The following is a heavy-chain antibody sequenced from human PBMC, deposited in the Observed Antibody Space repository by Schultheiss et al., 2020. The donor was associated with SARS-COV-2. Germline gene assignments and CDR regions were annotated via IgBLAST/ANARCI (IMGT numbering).Heavy chain of an antibody. D-gene: IGHD7-27*01. J-gene: IGHJ4*02. V-gene: IGHV4-59*12. Sequence: SETLSLTCTVSGGSISSYYWSWIRQPPGKGLEWIGYIYYSGSTYYNPSLKSRVTISVDTSKNQFSLKLSSVTAADTAVYYCAREQDLGISRPFDYWGQGTLVTVSS. CDR1: GGSISSYY. CDR2: IYYSGST. CDR3: AREQDLGISRPFDY.